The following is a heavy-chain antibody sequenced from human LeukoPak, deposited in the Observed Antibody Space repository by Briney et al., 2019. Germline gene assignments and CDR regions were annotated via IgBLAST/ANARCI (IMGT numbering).Heavy chain of an antibody. CDR1: GFTFSSYG. CDR2: IWYDGSNK. J-gene: IGHJ6*02. Sequence: GGSLRLSCAASGFTFSSYGMHWVRQAPGKGLEWVAVIWYDGSNKYYADSVKGQFTISRDNSKNTLYLQMNSLRAEDTAVYYCARAPGYYGSGSYYYPYYGMDVWGQGTTVTVSS. CDR3: ARAPGYYGSGSYYYPYYGMDV. V-gene: IGHV3-33*01. D-gene: IGHD3-10*01.